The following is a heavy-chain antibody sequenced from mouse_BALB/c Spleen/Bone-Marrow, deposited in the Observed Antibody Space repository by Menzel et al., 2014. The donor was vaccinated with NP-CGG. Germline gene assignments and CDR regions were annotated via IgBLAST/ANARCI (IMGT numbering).Heavy chain of an antibody. CDR1: GFDIKDTY. J-gene: IGHJ1*01. V-gene: IGHV14-3*02. CDR2: IDPANGNT. D-gene: IGHD2-14*01. CDR3: ASYRYAWYFDV. Sequence: VQLKDSGAELVKPGPSVKLSCTASGFDIKDTYMHWVKQRPEQGLEWIGRIDPANGNTKYDPKFQGKATITADTSSNTAYLQLSSLTSEDTAVYYCASYRYAWYFDVWGAGTTVTVSS.